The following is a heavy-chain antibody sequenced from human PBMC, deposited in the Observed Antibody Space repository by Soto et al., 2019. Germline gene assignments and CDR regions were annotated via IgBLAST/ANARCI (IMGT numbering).Heavy chain of an antibody. V-gene: IGHV4-39*01. CDR3: ARQYFDWLSHFDY. Sequence: ETLSLTCTVSGGSISSSSYYWGWIRQPPGKGLEWIGSIYYSGSTYYNPSLKSRVTISVDTSKNQFSLKLSSVTAADTAVYYCARQYFDWLSHFDYWGQGTPVTSPQ. J-gene: IGHJ4*02. D-gene: IGHD3-9*01. CDR1: GGSISSSSYY. CDR2: IYYSGST.